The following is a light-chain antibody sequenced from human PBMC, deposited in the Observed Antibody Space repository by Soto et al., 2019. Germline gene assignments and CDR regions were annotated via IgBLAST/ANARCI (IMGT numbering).Light chain of an antibody. V-gene: IGLV4-60*02. CDR3: ETCDTTVVV. Sequence: QSVLTQSSSASASLGSSVKLTCTLSSGHSTYIIAWHQQQPGKAPRYLMKLEGSGSYNKGSGIPDRFSGSSSGADRYLTISHLQFEDEADYYCETCDTTVVVFGGGTKVTVL. CDR2: LEGSGSY. CDR1: SGHSTYI. J-gene: IGLJ2*01.